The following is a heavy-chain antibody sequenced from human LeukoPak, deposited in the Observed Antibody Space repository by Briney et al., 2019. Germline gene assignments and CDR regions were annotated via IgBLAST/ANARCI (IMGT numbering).Heavy chain of an antibody. J-gene: IGHJ4*02. CDR1: GDSISTSNSY. CDR3: ASLRVPGDFDY. CDR2: INHSGST. V-gene: IGHV4-39*07. Sequence: SETLSLTCTVSGDSISTSNSYWGWIRQPPGKALEWIGEINHSGSTNYNPSLKSRVTISVDTSKNQFSLKLSSVTAADTAVYYCASLRVPGDFDYWGQGTLVTVSS. D-gene: IGHD3-16*01.